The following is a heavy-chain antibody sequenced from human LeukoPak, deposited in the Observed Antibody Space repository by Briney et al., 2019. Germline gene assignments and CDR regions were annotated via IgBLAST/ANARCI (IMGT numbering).Heavy chain of an antibody. CDR1: GGSIGSHY. V-gene: IGHV4-59*11. CDR2: IYYSGTT. CDR3: ARGVGRITIFGVVISNTWFDP. D-gene: IGHD3-3*01. Sequence: SETLSLTCTVSGGSIGSHYWSWIRQPPGEGLEWIGYIYYSGTTSYNPSLKSRVTISVDTSKNQFSLKLSSVTAADTAVYYCARGVGRITIFGVVISNTWFDPWGQGTLVTVSS. J-gene: IGHJ5*02.